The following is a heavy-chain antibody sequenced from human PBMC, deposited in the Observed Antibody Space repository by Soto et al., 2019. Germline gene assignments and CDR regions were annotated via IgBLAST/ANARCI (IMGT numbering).Heavy chain of an antibody. Sequence: QVQLVQSGAEVKKPGASVKVSCKASGYTFTSYGISWVRQAPGQGLEWMGWISAYNGNTNYAQKLQGRVTMTTDTSTSTAYMELRSLRSDDTAVYYCARSDPNYDFWPLDWFDPWGQGTLVTVSS. D-gene: IGHD3-3*01. CDR2: ISAYNGNT. V-gene: IGHV1-18*01. CDR3: ARSDPNYDFWPLDWFDP. CDR1: GYTFTSYG. J-gene: IGHJ5*02.